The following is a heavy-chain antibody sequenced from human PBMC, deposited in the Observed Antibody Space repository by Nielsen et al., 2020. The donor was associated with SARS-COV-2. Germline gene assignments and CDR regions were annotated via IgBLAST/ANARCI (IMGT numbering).Heavy chain of an antibody. J-gene: IGHJ4*02. CDR3: ARDPLDSSSWYAWTDYYFDY. Sequence: ASVKVSCKASGYTFTSYGISWVRQAPGQGLEWMGWISAYNGNTNYAQKLQGRVTMTTDTSTSTAYMELRSLRSDDTAVYYCARDPLDSSSWYAWTDYYFDYWGQGTLVTVSS. V-gene: IGHV1-18*04. CDR1: GYTFTSYG. CDR2: ISAYNGNT. D-gene: IGHD6-13*01.